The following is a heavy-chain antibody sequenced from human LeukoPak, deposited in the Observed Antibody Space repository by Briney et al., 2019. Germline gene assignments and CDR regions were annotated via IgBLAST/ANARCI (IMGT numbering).Heavy chain of an antibody. Sequence: GGSLRLSWAASGFTLSSYAMSWVRQAPGKGLEWVSTISGSGGSTYYADSVKGRFTVSRDNSKHTLYLQMNSLRAEDTAVYYCAKLPSSSWFYYYFDYWGQGTLVTVSS. CDR2: ISGSGGST. CDR1: GFTLSSYA. D-gene: IGHD6-13*01. CDR3: AKLPSSSWFYYYFDY. J-gene: IGHJ4*02. V-gene: IGHV3-23*01.